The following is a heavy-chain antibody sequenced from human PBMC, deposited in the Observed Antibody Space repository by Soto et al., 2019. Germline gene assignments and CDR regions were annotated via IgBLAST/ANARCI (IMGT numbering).Heavy chain of an antibody. Sequence: SVKVSCKASGGSFSSFGISWVRQAPGQGLEWMGGIIPVFGGPNYAQRFRGRLTITADESTNTVYLELIDLRSEDTAVYYCAREGSGYNLWGQGTQVTVSS. J-gene: IGHJ1*01. CDR3: AREGSGYNL. V-gene: IGHV1-69*13. D-gene: IGHD5-12*01. CDR1: GGSFSSFG. CDR2: IIPVFGGP.